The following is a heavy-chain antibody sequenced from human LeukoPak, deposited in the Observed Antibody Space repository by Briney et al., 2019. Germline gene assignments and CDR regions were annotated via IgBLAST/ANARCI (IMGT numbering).Heavy chain of an antibody. V-gene: IGHV3-23*01. J-gene: IGHJ4*02. CDR3: ATVPPIKNYDILTGYYKPYFDY. CDR2: TSGSGGST. D-gene: IGHD3-9*01. Sequence: GGSLRLSCAASGFTFSSYAMSWVRQAPGKGLEWVSATSGSGGSTYYADSVKGRFTISRDNSKNTLYLQMNSLRAEDTAVYYCATVPPIKNYDILTGYYKPYFDYWGQGTLVTVSS. CDR1: GFTFSSYA.